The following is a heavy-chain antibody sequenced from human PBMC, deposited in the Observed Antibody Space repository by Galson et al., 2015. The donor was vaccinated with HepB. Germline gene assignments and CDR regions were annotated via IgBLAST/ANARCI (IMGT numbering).Heavy chain of an antibody. CDR1: GFTFSSYA. CDR3: AKVGSGRDGNFDY. CDR2: ISGSGGST. D-gene: IGHD3-10*01. J-gene: IGHJ4*02. Sequence: SLRLSCAASGFTFSSYAMSWVRQAPGKGLEWVSAISGSGGSTYYADSVKGRFTISRDNSKNTLYLQMNSLRAEDTAVYYCAKVGSGRDGNFDYWGQGTLVTVSS. V-gene: IGHV3-23*01.